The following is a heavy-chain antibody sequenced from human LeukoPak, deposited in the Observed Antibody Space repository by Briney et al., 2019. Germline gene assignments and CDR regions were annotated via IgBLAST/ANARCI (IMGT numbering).Heavy chain of an antibody. CDR3: ARDGSLLRYFDWLLKDPNFDY. CDR2: INPNSGGT. CDR1: GYTFTGYY. J-gene: IGHJ4*02. V-gene: IGHV1-2*02. D-gene: IGHD3-9*01. Sequence: GASVKVSCKASGYTFTGYYMHWARQAPGQGLEWMGWINPNSGGTNYAQKFQGRVTMTRDTSISTAYMELSRLRSDDTAVYYCARDGSLLRYFDWLLKDPNFDYWGQGTLVTVSS.